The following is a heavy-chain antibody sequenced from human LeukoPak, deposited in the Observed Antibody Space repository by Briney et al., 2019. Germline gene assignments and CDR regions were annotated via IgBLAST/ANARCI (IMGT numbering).Heavy chain of an antibody. CDR2: ISGSGRST. CDR3: AKGSGSGWYGWFDP. J-gene: IGHJ5*02. Sequence: GGSLRLSCAASGFTSINYAMNWVRQVPGKGLEWVSAISGSGRSTFYADSVKGRFTISRDNSKNTFYLQMNSLRAEDTALYYCAKGSGSGWYGWFDPWGQGTLVTVSS. CDR1: GFTSINYA. V-gene: IGHV3-23*01. D-gene: IGHD6-19*01.